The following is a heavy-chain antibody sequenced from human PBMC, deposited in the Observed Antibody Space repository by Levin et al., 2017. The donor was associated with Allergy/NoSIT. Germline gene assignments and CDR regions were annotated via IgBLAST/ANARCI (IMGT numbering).Heavy chain of an antibody. CDR3: AKDKEEGAAAVINWYFDL. Sequence: GGSLRLSCAASGFTFDDYAMHWVRQAPGKGLEWVSGISWNSGSIGYADSVKGRFTISRDNAKNSLYLQMNSLRAEDTALYYCAKDKEEGAAAVINWYFDLWGRGTLVTVSS. D-gene: IGHD6-13*01. CDR2: ISWNSGSI. J-gene: IGHJ2*01. CDR1: GFTFDDYA. V-gene: IGHV3-9*01.